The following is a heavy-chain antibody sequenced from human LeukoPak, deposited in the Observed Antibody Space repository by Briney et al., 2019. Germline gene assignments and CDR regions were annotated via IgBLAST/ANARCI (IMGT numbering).Heavy chain of an antibody. V-gene: IGHV1-8*02. D-gene: IGHD3-10*01. CDR3: ARMDDVYYYGSRTISPGWVAP. Sequence: ASVKVSCKASGYTFTTSDINWVRQAAGQGLEWMGWMNPESGTTGYAQKFQGRVTMTRDTSISTAYMELSRLRSDDTAVYYCARMDDVYYYGSRTISPGWVAPWGQGTLVTVSS. CDR1: GYTFTTSD. J-gene: IGHJ5*02. CDR2: MNPESGTT.